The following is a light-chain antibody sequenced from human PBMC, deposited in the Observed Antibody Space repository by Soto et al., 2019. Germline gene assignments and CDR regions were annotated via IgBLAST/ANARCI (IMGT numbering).Light chain of an antibody. V-gene: IGKV3-11*01. Sequence: VLTQSPATLSLSPGETATLSCRASQIVGSHLAWYQQKPGQAPRLLIYDTSNRATGIPARFSGSGSRTDFTLTISSLDPEDFAVYYCQQRGNWPPTFGPGTKVDIK. CDR3: QQRGNWPPT. J-gene: IGKJ3*01. CDR1: QIVGSH. CDR2: DTS.